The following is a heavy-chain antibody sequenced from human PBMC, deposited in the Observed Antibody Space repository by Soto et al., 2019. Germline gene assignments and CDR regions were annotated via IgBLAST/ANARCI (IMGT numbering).Heavy chain of an antibody. CDR1: GFTFSNAW. V-gene: IGHV3-15*01. J-gene: IGHJ6*03. CDR3: TTGPPRITIFGVVIQNYYYYYMDV. Sequence: GGSLRLSCAASGFTFSNAWMSWVRQAPGKGLEWVGRIKSKTDGGTTDYAAPVKGRFTISRDDSKNTLYLQMNSLKTEDTAVYYCTTGPPRITIFGVVIQNYYYYYMDVWGKGTTVTVSS. D-gene: IGHD3-3*01. CDR2: IKSKTDGGTT.